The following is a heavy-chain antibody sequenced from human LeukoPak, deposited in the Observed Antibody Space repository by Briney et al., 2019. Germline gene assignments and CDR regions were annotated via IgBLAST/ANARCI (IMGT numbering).Heavy chain of an antibody. CDR3: VRYYDSSGYYRRYHFDY. CDR1: GGSFSGYY. J-gene: IGHJ4*02. Sequence: PSETLSLTCAVYGGSFSGYYWSWIRQPPGKGLEWIGETNHSGSTNYNPSLKSRVTISVDTSKNQFSLKLSSVTAADTAVYYCVRYYDSSGYYRRYHFDYWGQGTLVTVSS. D-gene: IGHD3-22*01. CDR2: TNHSGST. V-gene: IGHV4-34*01.